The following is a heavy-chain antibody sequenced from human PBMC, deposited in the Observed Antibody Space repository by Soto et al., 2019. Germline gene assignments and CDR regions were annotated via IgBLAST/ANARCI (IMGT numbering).Heavy chain of an antibody. CDR3: ARDGGRHSGEIDN. Sequence: QVQLVQSGAEVKKPGSSVKVSCKASGGTFSSYSIYWVRQAPGQGLEWMGEIIPIFGTANYAQKFQGRVTTTADESTSTAYMELSSLRAEDTAVYYGARDGGRHSGEIDNRGQGTLVTVSS. CDR2: IIPIFGTA. CDR1: GGTFSSYS. V-gene: IGHV1-69*01. J-gene: IGHJ4*02. D-gene: IGHD3-10*01.